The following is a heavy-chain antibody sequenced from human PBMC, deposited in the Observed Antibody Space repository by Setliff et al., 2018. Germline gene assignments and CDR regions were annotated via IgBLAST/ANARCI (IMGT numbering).Heavy chain of an antibody. CDR1: GYTFNNYA. V-gene: IGHV1-2*02. CDR2: ISPHTGVT. CDR3: VRSGKFGMRFWFDQ. D-gene: IGHD1-26*01. Sequence: ASVKVSCKASGYTFNNYAINWVRQAPGQGLEWMGWISPHTGVTNYAQKFQGRVTMTRDTSINTAYMELSSLTSDDTAFYYCVRSGKFGMRFWFDQWGLGTLVTVSS. J-gene: IGHJ5*02.